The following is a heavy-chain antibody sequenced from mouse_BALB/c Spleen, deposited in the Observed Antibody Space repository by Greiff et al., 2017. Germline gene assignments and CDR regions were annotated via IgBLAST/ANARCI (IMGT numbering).Heavy chain of an antibody. V-gene: IGHV5-4*02. Sequence: EVMLVESGGGLVKPGGSLKLSCAASGFTFSDYYMYWVRQTPEKRLEWVATISDGGSYTYYPDSVKGRFTISRDNAKNNLYLQMSSLKSEDTAMYYCARALGLYAMDYWGQGTTLTVSS. CDR3: ARALGLYAMDY. CDR1: GFTFSDYY. J-gene: IGHJ2*01. D-gene: IGHD2-3*01. CDR2: ISDGGSYT.